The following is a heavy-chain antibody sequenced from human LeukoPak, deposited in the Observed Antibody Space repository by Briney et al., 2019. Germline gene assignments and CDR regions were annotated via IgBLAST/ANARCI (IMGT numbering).Heavy chain of an antibody. CDR2: INHSGST. Sequence: PGGSLRLSCAASGFTFSSYAMSWIRQPPGKGLEWIGEINHSGSTNYNPSLKSRVTISVDTSKNQFSLKLSSVTAADTAVYYCARGSQSLGYCSGGSCRAKMFDYWGQGTLVTVSS. D-gene: IGHD2-15*01. J-gene: IGHJ4*02. CDR3: ARGSQSLGYCSGGSCRAKMFDY. CDR1: GFTFSSYA. V-gene: IGHV4-34*01.